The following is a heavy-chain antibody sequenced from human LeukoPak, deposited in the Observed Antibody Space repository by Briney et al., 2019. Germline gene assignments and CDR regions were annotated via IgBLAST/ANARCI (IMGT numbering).Heavy chain of an antibody. V-gene: IGHV4-59*01. CDR2: IYYSGST. Sequence: SSETLSLTCTVSGGSISSYYWSWIRQPPGKGLEWIGYIYYSGSTNYNPSLKSRVTISVDTSKNQFSLKLSSVTAADTAVYYCARTHSGGYGIDYWGQGTLVTVSS. CDR3: ARTHSGGYGIDY. D-gene: IGHD1-26*01. J-gene: IGHJ4*02. CDR1: GGSISSYY.